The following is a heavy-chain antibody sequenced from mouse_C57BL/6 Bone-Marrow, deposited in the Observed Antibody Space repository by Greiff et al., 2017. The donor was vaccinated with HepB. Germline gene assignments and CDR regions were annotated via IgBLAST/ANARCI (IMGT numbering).Heavy chain of an antibody. Sequence: VQLQQPGAELVKPGASVKLSCKASGYTFTSYWMQWVKQRPGQGLEWIGEIDPSDSYTNYNQKFKGKATLTVDTSSSTAYMQLSSLTSEDSAVYYCARGYGSSYGAMDYWGQGTSVTVSS. CDR1: GYTFTSYW. D-gene: IGHD1-1*01. J-gene: IGHJ4*01. CDR3: ARGYGSSYGAMDY. V-gene: IGHV1-50*01. CDR2: IDPSDSYT.